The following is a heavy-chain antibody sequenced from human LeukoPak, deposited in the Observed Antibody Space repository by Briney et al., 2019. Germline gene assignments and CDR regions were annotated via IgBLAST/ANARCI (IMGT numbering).Heavy chain of an antibody. V-gene: IGHV4-61*02. D-gene: IGHD3-10*01. Sequence: SETLSLTCTVSGGSISSGSYYWSWIRQPAGKGLEWIGRIYTSGSTNYNPSLKSRVTISVDTSKNQFSLKLSSVTAADTAVYYCATHRGSGSYPFDYWGQGTLVTVSS. J-gene: IGHJ4*02. CDR3: ATHRGSGSYPFDY. CDR1: GGSISSGSYY. CDR2: IYTSGST.